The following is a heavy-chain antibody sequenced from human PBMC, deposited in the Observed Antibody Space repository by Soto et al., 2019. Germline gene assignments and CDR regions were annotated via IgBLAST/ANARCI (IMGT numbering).Heavy chain of an antibody. CDR1: GFTFSSYG. CDR3: AKDDQYDFWSGRSGMDV. V-gene: IGHV3-30*18. D-gene: IGHD3-3*01. CDR2: ISYDGSNK. Sequence: QVQLVESGGGVVQPGRSLRLSCAASGFTFSSYGMHWVRQAPGKGLEWVAVISYDGSNKYYADSVKGRFTISRDNSKNTLYLQMNSLRAEDTAVYYCAKDDQYDFWSGRSGMDVWGQGTTVTVSS. J-gene: IGHJ6*02.